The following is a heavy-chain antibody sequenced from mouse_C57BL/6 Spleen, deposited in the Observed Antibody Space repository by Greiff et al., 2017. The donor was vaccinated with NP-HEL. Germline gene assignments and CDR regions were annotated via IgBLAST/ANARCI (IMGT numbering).Heavy chain of an antibody. CDR1: GYSITSGYY. CDR2: ISYDGSN. Sequence: EVQLQESGPGLVKPSQSLSLTCSVTGYSITSGYYWNWIRQFPGNKLEWMGYISYDGSNNYNPSLKNRISITRDTSKNQFFLKLNSVTTEDTATYYCARALWDYAMDYWGQGTSVTVSS. V-gene: IGHV3-6*01. J-gene: IGHJ4*01. D-gene: IGHD1-1*02. CDR3: ARALWDYAMDY.